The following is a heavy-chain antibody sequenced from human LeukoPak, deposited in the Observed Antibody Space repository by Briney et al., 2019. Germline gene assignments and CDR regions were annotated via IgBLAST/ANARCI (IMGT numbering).Heavy chain of an antibody. V-gene: IGHV4-59*08. CDR1: AGSFSPAH. D-gene: IGHD3-10*01. CDR2: IYYSGST. J-gene: IGHJ4*02. Sequence: SETLSLTCTFSAGSFSPAHWSWIRQPPGKGLEWIGYIYYSGSTNYNPSLKSRVTISVDTSKNQFSLKLSSVTAADTAVYYCARKGEMAEFDYWGQGTLVTVSS. CDR3: ARKGEMAEFDY.